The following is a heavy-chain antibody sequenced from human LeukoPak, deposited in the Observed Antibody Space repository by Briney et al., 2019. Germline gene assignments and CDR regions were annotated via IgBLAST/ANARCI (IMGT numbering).Heavy chain of an antibody. J-gene: IGHJ3*02. D-gene: IGHD6-19*01. V-gene: IGHV3-9*01. CDR2: ISWNSGSI. CDR1: GFTFTDYS. Sequence: AGGSLRLSCAASGFTFTDYSMHWVRQVPGKGLEWVSGISWNSGSIGYADSVKGRFTISRDNAKNSLYLQMNSLRAEDTALYYCAKSEGRWLVLDAFDIWGQGTMVTVSS. CDR3: AKSEGRWLVLDAFDI.